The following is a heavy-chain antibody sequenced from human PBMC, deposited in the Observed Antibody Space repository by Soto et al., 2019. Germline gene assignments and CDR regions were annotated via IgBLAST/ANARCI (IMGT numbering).Heavy chain of an antibody. CDR2: INDNGNT. CDR3: AREGLARGASDLGPDV. V-gene: IGHV4-59*01. CDR1: GGSTSIYY. D-gene: IGHD3-10*01. J-gene: IGHJ6*02. Sequence: QVRLQESGPGLVKPSETLSLTCTVSGGSTSIYYWNWIRQVPGKGLEWIGYINDNGNTNYNPSLMSRATISIDTSKNECSLTLRSMTAADTAVYYCAREGLARGASDLGPDVWGQGTTVTVSS.